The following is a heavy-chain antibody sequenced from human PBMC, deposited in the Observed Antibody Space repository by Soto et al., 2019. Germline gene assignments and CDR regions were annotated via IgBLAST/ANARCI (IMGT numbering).Heavy chain of an antibody. CDR3: ARLGLGSGNSYTFYRCYHGLDV. Sequence: QVTLKESGPVLVRPTETLTLTCTVSGFSLNNVRMGVTWIRQPPGKALEWLAHISSTDEKAYSTSLKTRLTISKATSNIQVVLSMTYWDPCDTATYYCARLGLGSGNSYTFYRCYHGLDVWGPGTPVTVSS. V-gene: IGHV2-26*01. CDR1: GFSLNNVRMG. CDR2: ISSTDEK. D-gene: IGHD3-10*01. J-gene: IGHJ6*02.